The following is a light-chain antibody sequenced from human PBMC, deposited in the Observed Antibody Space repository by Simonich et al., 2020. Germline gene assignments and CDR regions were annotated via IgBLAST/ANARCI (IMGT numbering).Light chain of an antibody. J-gene: IGKJ4*01. CDR2: DAS. CDR1: QSVSSSY. Sequence: EIVLTQSPGTLSLSPGERATLSCRASQSVSSSYLAWYQQKPGLAPRLLIYDASSRATGIPDRFSGSGSGTDFTLTISRLEPEDFAVYYCQQYNNWPPFTFGGGTKVEIK. CDR3: QQYNNWPPFT. V-gene: IGKV3D-20*01.